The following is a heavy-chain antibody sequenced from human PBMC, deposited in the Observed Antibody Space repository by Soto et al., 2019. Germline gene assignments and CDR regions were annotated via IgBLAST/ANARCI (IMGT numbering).Heavy chain of an antibody. V-gene: IGHV1-2*02. J-gene: IGHJ4*02. D-gene: IGHD2-21*01. CDR2: INPNGGGT. Sequence: QVQLVHSGAEVKRPGASLRVSCKASGYPFTDYHIHWVRQAPGQGLQWMGWINPNGGGTNYAPKFLGRVSMTVDTSAMTVHMELSRLRSDDTATYYCARGGRDGYVTWGPGTLVTVSS. CDR3: ARGGRDGYVT. CDR1: GYPFTDYH.